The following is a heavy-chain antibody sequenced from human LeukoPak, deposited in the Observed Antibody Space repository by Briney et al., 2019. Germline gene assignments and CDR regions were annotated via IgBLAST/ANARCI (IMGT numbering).Heavy chain of an antibody. D-gene: IGHD3-22*01. CDR1: GFTFSSYG. CDR2: IWYDGSNK. Sequence: PGRSLRLSCAASGFTFSSYGMHWVRQAPGKGLEWVAVIWYDGSNKYYADSVKGRFTISRDNSKNTLYLQMNSLRAEDTAVYYCASGYDSSGYYRHAEYFQHWGQGTLVTVSS. CDR3: ASGYDSSGYYRHAEYFQH. J-gene: IGHJ1*01. V-gene: IGHV3-33*01.